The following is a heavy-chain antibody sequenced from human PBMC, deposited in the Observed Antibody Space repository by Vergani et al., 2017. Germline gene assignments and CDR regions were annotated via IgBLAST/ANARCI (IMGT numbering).Heavy chain of an antibody. Sequence: QVQLQQWGAGLLKPSETLSLTCTVSGGSISSYYWSWIRQPPGKGLEWIGYIYYSGSTNYNPSLKSRVTISVDTSKNQFSLNLNSVTAADTAVYYCARLAAAGNFDYWGQGTPVTVSS. CDR1: GGSISSYY. CDR3: ARLAAAGNFDY. V-gene: IGHV4-59*12. D-gene: IGHD6-13*01. J-gene: IGHJ4*02. CDR2: IYYSGST.